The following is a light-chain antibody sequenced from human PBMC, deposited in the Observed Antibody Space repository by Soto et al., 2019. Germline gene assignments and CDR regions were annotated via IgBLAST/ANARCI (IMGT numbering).Light chain of an antibody. V-gene: IGKV3-15*01. J-gene: IGKJ2*01. CDR3: EQYNNWPPYT. CDR2: GAS. CDR1: QSVSTN. Sequence: ELGITQSPATLSVSPGERATLSCRASQSVSTNLAWYQQKPGQAPRLLIYGASPRATGIPARFSGSASGTEYTLTHSSLKDQDVAVYYCEQYNNWPPYTFGQGTKVDIK.